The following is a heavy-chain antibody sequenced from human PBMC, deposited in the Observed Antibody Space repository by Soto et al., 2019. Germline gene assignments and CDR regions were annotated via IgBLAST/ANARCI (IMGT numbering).Heavy chain of an antibody. J-gene: IGHJ4*02. Sequence: ASVKVSCKTSGYTFTNFGISWVRHAPGQGLEWMGWISTYNGNTNYAQKFQGSVTMTTDTSTSTAYMELSSLRSEDTAVYYCARGSGYYYWDDYWGQGTLVTVSS. CDR1: GYTFTNFG. CDR3: ARGSGYYYWDDY. CDR2: ISTYNGNT. D-gene: IGHD3-22*01. V-gene: IGHV1-18*01.